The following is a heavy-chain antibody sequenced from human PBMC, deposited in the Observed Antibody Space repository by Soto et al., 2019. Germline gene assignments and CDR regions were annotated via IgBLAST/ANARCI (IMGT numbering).Heavy chain of an antibody. CDR1: GYTFTSYG. CDR2: ISAYNGNT. J-gene: IGHJ4*02. D-gene: IGHD6-13*01. V-gene: IGHV1-18*01. Sequence: ASVKVSCKASGYTFTSYGISWVRQAPGQGLEWMGWISAYNGNTNYAQKLQGRVTMTTDTSTSTAYMELRSLRSDDTAVYYCARDESIAAAGMYYFDYWGQGTLVTVSS. CDR3: ARDESIAAAGMYYFDY.